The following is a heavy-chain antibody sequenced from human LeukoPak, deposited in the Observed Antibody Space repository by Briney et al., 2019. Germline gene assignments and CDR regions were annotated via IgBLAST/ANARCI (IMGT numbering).Heavy chain of an antibody. J-gene: IGHJ5*02. Sequence: SETLSLTCTVSGGSISSYYWSWIRQPAGKGLEWIGRIYTSGSTNYNPSLKSRVTMSVDTSKNQFSLKLSSVTAADTAVYYCARERGRYCSSTSCYNARAFDPWGQGTLVTVSS. V-gene: IGHV4-4*07. CDR3: ARERGRYCSSTSCYNARAFDP. CDR2: IYTSGST. D-gene: IGHD2-2*02. CDR1: GGSISSYY.